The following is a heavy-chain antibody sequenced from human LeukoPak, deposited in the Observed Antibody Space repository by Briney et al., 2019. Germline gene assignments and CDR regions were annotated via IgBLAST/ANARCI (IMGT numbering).Heavy chain of an antibody. J-gene: IGHJ5*02. V-gene: IGHV4-59*08. CDR1: GGSISSYY. CDR3: ARRIGGRYCSSTSCSRFNWFDP. D-gene: IGHD2-2*01. Sequence: SETLSLTCTVSGGSISSYYWSWIRQLPGKGLEWIGYIYYSGSTNYNPSLKSRVTISVDTSKNQFSLKLSSVTAADTAVYYCARRIGGRYCSSTSCSRFNWFDPWGQGTLVTVSS. CDR2: IYYSGST.